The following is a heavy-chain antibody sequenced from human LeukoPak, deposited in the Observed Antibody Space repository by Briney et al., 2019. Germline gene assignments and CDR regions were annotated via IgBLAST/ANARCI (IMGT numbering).Heavy chain of an antibody. J-gene: IGHJ5*01. D-gene: IGHD2-15*01. V-gene: IGHV3-11*01. CDR3: ASWPGSWYGEDS. CDR2: ISSSGSTI. Sequence: GGSLRLSCAASGFTFSDYYMSWIRQAPGKGLEWVSYISSSGSTIYYADSVKGRFTISRDTSKNTLNLQMNSLRADDTAVYYCASWPGSWYGEDSWGQGTLVTVSS. CDR1: GFTFSDYY.